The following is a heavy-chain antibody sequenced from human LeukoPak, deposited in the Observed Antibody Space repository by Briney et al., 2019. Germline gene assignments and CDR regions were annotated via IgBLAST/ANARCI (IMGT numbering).Heavy chain of an antibody. J-gene: IGHJ3*02. CDR3: AKLKGQGGDDAFDI. Sequence: GGSLRLSCAASGFTFSNYGMPWVRQAPGKGLEWVAFIRYDGSNTYYADSVKGRFTISRDDSKNTLYLQMNSLRAEDTAIYYCAKLKGQGGDDAFDIWGQGTMVTVSS. CDR1: GFTFSNYG. CDR2: IRYDGSNT. D-gene: IGHD3-16*01. V-gene: IGHV3-30*02.